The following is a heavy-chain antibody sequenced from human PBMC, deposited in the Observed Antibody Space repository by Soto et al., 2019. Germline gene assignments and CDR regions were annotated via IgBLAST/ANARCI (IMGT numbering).Heavy chain of an antibody. V-gene: IGHV1-2*02. Sequence: ASVKVSCKASRYTFTDYYVHWVRQSPGQGLEWMGWINANSGVTKFRQKFQGRVIMTRDTSISTVYMELSRLTSDDTAVYYCERAGLTTLELATIYGGQGTQVTVSS. J-gene: IGHJ4*02. CDR3: ERAGLTTLELATIY. D-gene: IGHD5-12*01. CDR2: INANSGVT. CDR1: RYTFTDYY.